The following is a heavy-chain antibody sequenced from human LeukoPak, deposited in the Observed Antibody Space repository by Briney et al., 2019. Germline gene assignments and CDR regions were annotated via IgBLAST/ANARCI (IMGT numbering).Heavy chain of an antibody. D-gene: IGHD3-22*01. J-gene: IGHJ4*02. CDR3: AVYYYDSQSPF. CDR1: GYTFTGYY. Sequence: ASVKVSCKASGYTFTGYYMHWVRQAPGQGLEWMGRINPNSGGTNYAQKFQGRVTMTRDTSISTAYMELSGLRSDDTAVYYCAVYYYDSQSPFWGQGTLVTVSS. V-gene: IGHV1-2*06. CDR2: INPNSGGT.